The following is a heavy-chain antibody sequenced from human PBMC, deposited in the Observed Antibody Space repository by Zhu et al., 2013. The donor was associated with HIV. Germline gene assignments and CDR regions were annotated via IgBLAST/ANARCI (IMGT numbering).Heavy chain of an antibody. CDR3: ASDWAVVGSKRAPFDY. D-gene: IGHD6-19*01. Sequence: QVQLVQSGAEVKKPGSSVKVSCKASGGTFSTFAISWVRQAPGQGLEWMGGIIPIFGTANYAQNFQGRVTITADESTNTAYMELSSLRSEDTAVYYCASDWAVVGSKRAPFDYWGQGTLVTVSS. V-gene: IGHV1-69*01. J-gene: IGHJ4*02. CDR2: IIPIFGTA. CDR1: GGTFSTFA.